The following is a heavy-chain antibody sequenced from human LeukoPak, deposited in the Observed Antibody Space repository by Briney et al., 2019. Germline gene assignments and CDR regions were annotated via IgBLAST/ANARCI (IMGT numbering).Heavy chain of an antibody. Sequence: SETLSLTYTVSGGSVSSGSYYWSWIRQPPGKGLEWIGYIYYSGSTNYNPSLKSRVTISVDTSKNQFSLKLSSVTAADTAVYYCARDSIVGATTWYFDYWGQGTLVTVSS. CDR1: GGSVSSGSYY. CDR2: IYYSGST. V-gene: IGHV4-61*01. CDR3: ARDSIVGATTWYFDY. D-gene: IGHD1-26*01. J-gene: IGHJ4*02.